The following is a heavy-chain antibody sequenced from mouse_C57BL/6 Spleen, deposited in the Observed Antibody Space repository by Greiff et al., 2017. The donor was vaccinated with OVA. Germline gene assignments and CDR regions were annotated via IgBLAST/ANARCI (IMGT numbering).Heavy chain of an antibody. V-gene: IGHV2-5*01. CDR1: GFSLTSYG. CDR3: AKIRDYYGSSYAMDY. Sequence: VQLQQSGPGLVQPSQSLSITCTVSGFSLTSYGVHWVRQSPGTGLEWLGVIWRGGSTDYNAAFMSRLSITKDNSKSQVFFKMNSLQADDTAIYYCAKIRDYYGSSYAMDYWGQGTSVTVSS. J-gene: IGHJ4*01. CDR2: IWRGGST. D-gene: IGHD1-1*01.